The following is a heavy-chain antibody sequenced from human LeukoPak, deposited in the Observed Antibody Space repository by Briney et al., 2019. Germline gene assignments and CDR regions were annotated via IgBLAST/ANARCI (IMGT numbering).Heavy chain of an antibody. D-gene: IGHD3-22*01. V-gene: IGHV4-39*07. CDR2: IYHSGST. CDR3: AREILYDSSAYNV. J-gene: IGHJ4*02. CDR1: GGSVSSRSYY. Sequence: NPSETLSLTCTVSGGSVSSRSYYWGWIRQPPGKGLEWIGSIYHSGSTYYNPSLKIRVTISVDTSKNQFSLKLRSVTAADTAVYYCAREILYDSSAYNVWGQGTLVTVSS.